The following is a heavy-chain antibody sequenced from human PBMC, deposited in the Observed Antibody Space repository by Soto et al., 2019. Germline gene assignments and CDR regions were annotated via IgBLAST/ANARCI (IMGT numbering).Heavy chain of an antibody. CDR1: GFSFSAYW. J-gene: IGHJ2*01. Sequence: EVQLVESGGGLVQPGGSLRLSCEASGFSFSAYWMSWVRQAPGKGLEWVANIKQDESEQYYVDSVKGRFTISRNNAKNSLYLQMNSLRAEDTAVFYCARDFDVWGRGTLVTVSS. CDR3: ARDFDV. CDR2: IKQDESEQ. V-gene: IGHV3-7*01.